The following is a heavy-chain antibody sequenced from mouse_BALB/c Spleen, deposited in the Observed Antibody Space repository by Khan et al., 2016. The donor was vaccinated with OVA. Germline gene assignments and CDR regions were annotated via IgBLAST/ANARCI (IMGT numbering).Heavy chain of an antibody. V-gene: IGHV1S29*02. CDR3: ARSGYGSCGY. D-gene: IGHD1-2*01. CDR1: GYTFTDYN. J-gene: IGHJ3*02. CDR2: IFPNTGGT. Sequence: VQLQQSGPELVKPGASVKISCKASGYTFTDYNMDWVRQSQGESLEWIGYIFPNTGGTGYNQKFKTKATLTVDSSSSTAYMELRSLTSEDSAVYFCARSGYGSCGYWGQGTMVTVSA.